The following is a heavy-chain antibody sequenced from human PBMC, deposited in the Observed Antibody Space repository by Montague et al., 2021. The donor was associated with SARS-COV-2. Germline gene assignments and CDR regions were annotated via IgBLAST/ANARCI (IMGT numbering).Heavy chain of an antibody. D-gene: IGHD3-10*01. CDR3: ARARRGSGSGSYFDILVNWFDP. Sequence: SETLSLTCAVYGGSFSDYHWTWIRQSPGGGLEWIGQINYGGSTKYNPSLRSRVTISIDTSKNQFSLKLTSVTAADTAVYYCARARRGSGSGSYFDILVNWFDPWGQGTLVTVSS. J-gene: IGHJ5*02. CDR2: INYGGST. CDR1: GGSFSDYH. V-gene: IGHV4-34*01.